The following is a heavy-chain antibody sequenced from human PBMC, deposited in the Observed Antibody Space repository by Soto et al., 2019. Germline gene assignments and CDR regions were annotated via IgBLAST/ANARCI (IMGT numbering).Heavy chain of an antibody. CDR3: AKRTTDYGKDV. Sequence: GESLKIYCKGSGCRFTSYWIGWVRQMPGTGLEWMGVIFPGDSDARYSPSFQGQVTISADKYIRTAYLQRSSPKASDTAMYYCAKRTTDYGKDVWGQGTTVTVSS. D-gene: IGHD4-4*01. J-gene: IGHJ6*02. CDR1: GCRFTSYW. CDR2: IFPGDSDA. V-gene: IGHV5-51*01.